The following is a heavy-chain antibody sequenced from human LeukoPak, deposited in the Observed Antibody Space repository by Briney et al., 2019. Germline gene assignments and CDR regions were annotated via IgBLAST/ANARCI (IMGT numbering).Heavy chain of an antibody. V-gene: IGHV3-30*18. D-gene: IGHD1-26*01. CDR2: ISYDGSNK. Sequence: GRSLRLSCAASGFTFSSYGMHWVRQAPGKGLEWVAVISYDGSNKYYADSVKGRFTISRDNAKNTLYLKMNSLRAEDTAVYYCAKEGWELLGGGDYYYYGMDVWGQGTTVTVSS. CDR3: AKEGWELLGGGDYYYYGMDV. J-gene: IGHJ6*02. CDR1: GFTFSSYG.